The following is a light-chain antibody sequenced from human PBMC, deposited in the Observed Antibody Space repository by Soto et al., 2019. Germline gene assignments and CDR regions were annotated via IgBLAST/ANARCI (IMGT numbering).Light chain of an antibody. J-gene: IGKJ4*01. V-gene: IGKV1-39*01. CDR3: QQLNRYPIT. CDR1: QSIRSY. CDR2: AAS. Sequence: DIQMTQSPSSLSASVGDRVTITCRASQSIRSYLNWYHQTPWKAPKPLIYAASTLQSGVPSRFSGSGSWTDFTLTISSLQPAAFATYYCQQLNRYPITFGGGTKVDIK.